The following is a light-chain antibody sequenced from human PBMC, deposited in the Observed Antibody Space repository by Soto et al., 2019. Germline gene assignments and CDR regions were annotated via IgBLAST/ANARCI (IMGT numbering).Light chain of an antibody. CDR1: SSDVGGYSY. V-gene: IGLV2-11*01. Sequence: QSALTQPRSVSGSPGHSVTISCTGTSSDVGGYSYVSWYQQRPGKAPKLMISDVSKRPSGVPDRFSGSKFGNTASLTISGLQAEDEADYYCCSYAGAFTYVFGSGTKVTVL. CDR3: CSYAGAFTYV. CDR2: DVS. J-gene: IGLJ1*01.